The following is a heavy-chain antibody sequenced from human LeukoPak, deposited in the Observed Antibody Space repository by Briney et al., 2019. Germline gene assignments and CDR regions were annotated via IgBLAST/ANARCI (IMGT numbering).Heavy chain of an antibody. CDR1: GGSLSSYY. V-gene: IGHV4-39*01. CDR2: IYYSGST. CDR3: ARIRGAFDWRDY. J-gene: IGHJ4*02. Sequence: SETLSLTCIVSGGSLSSYYWGWIRQPPGKGLEWIGSIYYSGSTYYNPSLKSRVTISVDTSKNQFPLKLSSVTAADTAVYYCARIRGAFDWRDYWGQGTLVTVSS. D-gene: IGHD3-9*01.